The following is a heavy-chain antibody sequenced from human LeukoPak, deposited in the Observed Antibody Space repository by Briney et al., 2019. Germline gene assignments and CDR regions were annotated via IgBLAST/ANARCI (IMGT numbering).Heavy chain of an antibody. CDR3: AVLWFGDSVPIRRDPT. Sequence: ASVKVSCKASGYTFTSYYMHWVRQAPGHGLEWMGWINPNSGGTNYAQKFQGRVTMTRDTSISTAYMELSRLRSDDTAVYYCAVLWFGDSVPIRRDPTWGQGTLVTVSS. V-gene: IGHV1-2*02. CDR1: GYTFTSYY. CDR2: INPNSGGT. D-gene: IGHD3-10*01. J-gene: IGHJ5*02.